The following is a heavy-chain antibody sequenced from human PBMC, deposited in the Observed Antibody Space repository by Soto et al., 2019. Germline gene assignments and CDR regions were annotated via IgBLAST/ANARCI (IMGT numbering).Heavy chain of an antibody. Sequence: GSLRLSCAASGFTLSDHYMDWVRQAPGKGLEWVGRTKNKANRYTTEYAASVNGRFTIPRDDSKNSLYLQMNSLKTEDTAVYYCARWVSGSPDNWGQGTLVTVSS. V-gene: IGHV3-72*01. CDR2: TKNKANRYTT. CDR3: ARWVSGSPDN. D-gene: IGHD1-26*01. J-gene: IGHJ4*02. CDR1: GFTLSDHY.